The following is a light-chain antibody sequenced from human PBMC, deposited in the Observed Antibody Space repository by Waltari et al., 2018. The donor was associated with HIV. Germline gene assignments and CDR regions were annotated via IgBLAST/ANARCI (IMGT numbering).Light chain of an antibody. CDR1: TIGRRS. CDR3: QVWDSDSDHYV. J-gene: IGLJ1*01. V-gene: IGLV3-21*02. Sequence: SFVLTQPPSVSVAPVQTATITCGGNTIGRRSVHWYQQQPGQAPVLVIYYNDDRPSGIPERFSGSKSGNTATLTITRVEVGDEADYDCQVWDSDSDHYVFGTGTEVTVL. CDR2: YND.